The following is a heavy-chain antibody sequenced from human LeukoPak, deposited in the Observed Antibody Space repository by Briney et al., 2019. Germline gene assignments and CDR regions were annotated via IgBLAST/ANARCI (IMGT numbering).Heavy chain of an antibody. CDR1: VGSISSYY. Sequence: SETLSLTCTVSVGSISSYYWSWLRQPPGKGLEWIGYINYSGSTNYNPSHKSRVTISVDTSKNQFSLKLSSVTAADTAVYYCARHRTLSGSYYPFFDYWGQGTLVTVSS. CDR2: INYSGST. D-gene: IGHD1-26*01. V-gene: IGHV4-59*08. CDR3: ARHRTLSGSYYPFFDY. J-gene: IGHJ4*02.